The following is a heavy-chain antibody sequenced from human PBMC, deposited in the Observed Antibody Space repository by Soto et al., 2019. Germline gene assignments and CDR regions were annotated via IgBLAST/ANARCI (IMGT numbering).Heavy chain of an antibody. CDR2: IYHSGST. V-gene: IGHV4-4*02. Sequence: KPSETLSLTCAVSGGSISSSNWWSWVRQPPGKGLEWIGEIYHSGSTNYNPSLKSRVTISVDKSKNQFSLKLSSVTAADTAVYYCARSLEVDSSSSVYYYYGMDVWGQGTTVTVSS. D-gene: IGHD6-6*01. CDR3: ARSLEVDSSSSVYYYYGMDV. CDR1: GGSISSSNW. J-gene: IGHJ6*02.